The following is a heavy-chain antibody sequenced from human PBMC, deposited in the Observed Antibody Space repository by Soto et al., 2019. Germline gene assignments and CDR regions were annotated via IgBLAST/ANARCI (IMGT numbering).Heavy chain of an antibody. Sequence: EAQLLESGGGLVQPGESLTLSCVASHCAINIDGMTWVRQAPGKGLEWVTSMSGSGSSIYYADSVKGRFTITRDKSKKTLYLQMNSLRAEDTAVYWCARDNWNGAYYGLDVWGQGTTVTVS. V-gene: IGHV3-23*01. CDR3: ARDNWNGAYYGLDV. CDR1: HCAINIDG. J-gene: IGHJ6*02. CDR2: MSGSGSSI. D-gene: IGHD1-20*01.